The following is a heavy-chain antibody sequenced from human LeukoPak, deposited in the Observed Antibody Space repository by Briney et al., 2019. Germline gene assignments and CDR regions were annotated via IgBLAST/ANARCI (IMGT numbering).Heavy chain of an antibody. V-gene: IGHV4-34*01. CDR2: INHRGST. Sequence: SETLSLTCAVYGGSFSGYYWSWIRQPPGKGLERIGEINHRGSTNYNPSLKSRVTISLDTSKNQFSLKLSSVTAADTGVYYCARGPTVDYDILIGYYRFDSWGQGTLVTVSS. J-gene: IGHJ4*02. CDR1: GGSFSGYY. CDR3: ARGPTVDYDILIGYYRFDS. D-gene: IGHD3-9*01.